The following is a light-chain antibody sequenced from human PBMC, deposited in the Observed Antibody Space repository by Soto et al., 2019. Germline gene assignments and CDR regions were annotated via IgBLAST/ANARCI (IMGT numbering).Light chain of an antibody. J-gene: IGKJ4*01. CDR3: QQSYTTPLT. Sequence: QITQSPLSLSASVGDRVTITCRASQGIRSDVGWYQQKPVKAPKVQIYDASSLESGVPSRFRGSGSGTDFTLTISSLQPEDFATYYCQQSYTTPLTFGGGTKVDIK. CDR2: DAS. V-gene: IGKV1-39*01. CDR1: QGIRSD.